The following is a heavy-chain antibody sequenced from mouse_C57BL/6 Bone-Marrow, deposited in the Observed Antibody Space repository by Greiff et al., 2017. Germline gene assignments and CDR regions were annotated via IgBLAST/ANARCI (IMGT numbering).Heavy chain of an antibody. CDR2: ISYDGSN. V-gene: IGHV3-6*01. CDR1: GYSITSGYY. J-gene: IGHJ3*01. D-gene: IGHD2-13*01. Sequence: ESGPGLVKPSQSLSLTCSVTGYSITSGYYWNWIRQFPGNKLEWMGYISYDGSNNYNPSLKNRISITRDTSKHQFFLKLNSVTTEDTATYYCAREEGTRFAYWGQGTLVTVSA. CDR3: AREEGTRFAY.